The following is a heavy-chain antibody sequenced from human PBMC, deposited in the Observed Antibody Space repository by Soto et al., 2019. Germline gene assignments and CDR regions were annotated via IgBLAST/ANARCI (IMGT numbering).Heavy chain of an antibody. D-gene: IGHD3-16*01. CDR1: GFTFRSYY. CDR3: VRGGALTYYYYGMDV. V-gene: IGHV3-74*03. J-gene: IGHJ6*02. Sequence: GGSLRLSCAASGFTFRSYYMHWVRQAPGKGLVWVSRINGDGSSTAYADSVKGRFTISRDNAKNTLSLQMNSLRVEDSAVYYCVRGGALTYYYYGMDVWGQGTTGTVSS. CDR2: INGDGSST.